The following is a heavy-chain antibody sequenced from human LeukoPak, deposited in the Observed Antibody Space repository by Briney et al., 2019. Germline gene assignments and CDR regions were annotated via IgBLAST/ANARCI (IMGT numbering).Heavy chain of an antibody. J-gene: IGHJ4*02. D-gene: IGHD6-13*01. V-gene: IGHV3-43*01. Sequence: GGSLRLSCAASGFTFDDYTMHWVRQAPGKGLEWVSLISWDGGSTNYADSVKGRFTISRDNSKNSLYLQMNSLRTEDTALYYCAKDMRSRSWYYFDYWGQGTLVTVSS. CDR2: ISWDGGST. CDR1: GFTFDDYT. CDR3: AKDMRSRSWYYFDY.